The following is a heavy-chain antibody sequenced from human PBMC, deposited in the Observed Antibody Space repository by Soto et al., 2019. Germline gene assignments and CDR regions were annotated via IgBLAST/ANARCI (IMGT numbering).Heavy chain of an antibody. CDR1: GYTFTTYY. Sequence: AASVKVSCKASGYTFTTYYKHWVRQAPGQGLEWMGTINPSGGSTTYAQMFQGRVTVTRDTSTSLVYMELSSLRSEDTAVYYCARAAAAGDHKYNWIDPWGQGTLVTVSS. V-gene: IGHV1-46*01. CDR2: INPSGGST. D-gene: IGHD6-13*01. J-gene: IGHJ5*02. CDR3: ARAAAAGDHKYNWIDP.